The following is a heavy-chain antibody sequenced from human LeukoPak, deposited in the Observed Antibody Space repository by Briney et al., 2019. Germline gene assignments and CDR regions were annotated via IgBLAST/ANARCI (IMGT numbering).Heavy chain of an antibody. V-gene: IGHV3-73*01. CDR3: ISGYNSDGYHLDY. CDR2: IRTKANSYAT. J-gene: IGHJ4*02. D-gene: IGHD3-22*01. CDR1: GFTFSGSA. Sequence: GGSLRLSCAASGFTFSGSAMHWVRQASGKGLEWVGRIRTKANSYATVHAASVMGRFTISRDDSKNTAYLQMNSLKTKDSAVYHCISGYNSDGYHLDYWGQGTLVTVSS.